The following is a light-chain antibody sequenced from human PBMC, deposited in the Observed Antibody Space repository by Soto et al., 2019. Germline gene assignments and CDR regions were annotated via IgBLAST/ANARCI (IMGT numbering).Light chain of an antibody. V-gene: IGLV2-14*03. CDR3: SSYASSSTS. Sequence: QSVLTQPASVSGSPGQSITISCTGTSSDVGGYNYVSWYQQHPGKAPKLMIYEVSNRPSGVSHRFSGSKSGNTASLTISGLQAEDEADYYCSSYASSSTSFGTGTKVNVL. J-gene: IGLJ1*01. CDR1: SSDVGGYNY. CDR2: EVS.